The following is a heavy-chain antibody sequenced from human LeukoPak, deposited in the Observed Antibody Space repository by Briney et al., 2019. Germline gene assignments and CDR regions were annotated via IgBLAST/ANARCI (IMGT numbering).Heavy chain of an antibody. CDR2: IHTYNGNT. J-gene: IGHJ6*03. CDR3: ARAQGSTWNYVTYYYYYMDV. V-gene: IGHV1-18*01. CDR1: GYSFTSYG. D-gene: IGHD1-7*01. Sequence: ASVRVSCKASGYSFTSYGICWVRQAPGQGLEWMGWIHTYNGNTNYAQKFQGRVTMTTDTSTGTAYMELRSLRSGDSAVYYCARAQGSTWNYVTYYYYYMDVWAKGTTVTVAS.